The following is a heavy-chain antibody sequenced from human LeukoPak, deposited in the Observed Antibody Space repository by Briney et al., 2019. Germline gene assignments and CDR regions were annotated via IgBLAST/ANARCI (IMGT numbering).Heavy chain of an antibody. CDR1: GYSISSGYY. CDR2: IYHSGST. CDR3: ARGSSNYEERLPFNY. J-gene: IGHJ4*02. D-gene: IGHD4-11*01. V-gene: IGHV4-38-2*02. Sequence: SETLSLTCTVSGYSISSGYYWGWIRQPPGKGLEWIGSIYHSGSTYYNPSLKSRVTISVDTSKNQFSLKLSSVTAADTAVYYCARGSSNYEERLPFNYWGQGTLVTVSS.